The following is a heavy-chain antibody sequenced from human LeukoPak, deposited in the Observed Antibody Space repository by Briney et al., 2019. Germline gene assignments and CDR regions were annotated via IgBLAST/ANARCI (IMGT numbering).Heavy chain of an antibody. CDR2: ISSSGSTI. J-gene: IGHJ4*02. CDR1: GFTFDRYT. D-gene: IGHD3-22*01. V-gene: IGHV3-48*01. Sequence: PGGSLRLSCAASGFTFDRYTMNWVRQAPGKGLEWISSISSSGSTIYYSDSVKGRFTISRDNAKNSLHLQMNSLRAEDTAVYYCARDDGRGLRPFDYWGQGTLVTVSS. CDR3: ARDDGRGLRPFDY.